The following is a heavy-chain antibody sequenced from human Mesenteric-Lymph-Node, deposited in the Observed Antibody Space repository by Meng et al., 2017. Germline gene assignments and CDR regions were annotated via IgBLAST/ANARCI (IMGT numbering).Heavy chain of an antibody. D-gene: IGHD3-22*01. V-gene: IGHV3-9*01. CDR3: ARVGYYDDSGYYGYFQH. Sequence: GGSLRLSCAASGFTFDDYAMHWVRQAPGRGLEWVSGISWNSGSIGYADSVKGRFTISRDNAKNTLYLQMNSLRADDTAVYYCARVGYYDDSGYYGYFQHWGQGALVTVSS. CDR1: GFTFDDYA. CDR2: ISWNSGSI. J-gene: IGHJ1*01.